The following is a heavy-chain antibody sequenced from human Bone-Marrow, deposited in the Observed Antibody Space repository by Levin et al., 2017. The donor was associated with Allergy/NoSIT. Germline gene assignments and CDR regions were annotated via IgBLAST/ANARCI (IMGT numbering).Heavy chain of an antibody. D-gene: IGHD2-8*01. CDR2: IKSKTDGGTT. CDR1: GFTFSNAW. V-gene: IGHV3-15*01. J-gene: IGHJ4*02. CDR3: TTEVSMVYETVCFDY. Sequence: GESLKISCAASGFTFSNAWMSWVRQAPGKGLEWVGRIKSKTDGGTTDYAAPVKGRFTISRDDSKNTLYLQMNSLKTEDTAVYYCTTEVSMVYETVCFDYWGQGTLVTVSS.